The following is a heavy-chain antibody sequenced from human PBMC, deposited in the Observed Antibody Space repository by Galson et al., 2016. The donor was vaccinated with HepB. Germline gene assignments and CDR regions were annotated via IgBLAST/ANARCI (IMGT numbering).Heavy chain of an antibody. J-gene: IGHJ6*02. CDR1: SFNFKDYI. CDR3: VKWWPDVVFSWGPTIPELYGMDV. CDR2: ISGNGGGT. V-gene: IGHV3-23*01. D-gene: IGHD5-24*01. Sequence: SLRLSCAVSSFNFKDYITSWVRQTPGKGLEWVSLISGNGGGTYYIDSVKGRFTISRDNSKNTLYLQMNSLRADDTTVYYCVKWWPDVVFSWGPTIPELYGMDVWGQGTTVIVSS.